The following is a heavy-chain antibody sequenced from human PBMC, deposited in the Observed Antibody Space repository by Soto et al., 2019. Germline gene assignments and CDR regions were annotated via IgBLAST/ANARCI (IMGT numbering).Heavy chain of an antibody. V-gene: IGHV4-59*01. CDR1: GGSISSYY. CDR3: ARDLPGIMGATRVFDY. CDR2: IYYSGST. J-gene: IGHJ4*02. D-gene: IGHD1-26*01. Sequence: SGTLSLTCTVSGGSISSYYWSWIRQPPGKGLEWIGYIYYSGSTNYNPSLKSRVTISVDTSKNQFSLKLSSVTAADTAVYYCARDLPGIMGATRVFDYWGQGTLVTVSS.